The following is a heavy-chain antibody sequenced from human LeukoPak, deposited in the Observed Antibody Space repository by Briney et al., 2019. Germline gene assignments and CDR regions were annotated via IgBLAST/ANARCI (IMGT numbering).Heavy chain of an antibody. CDR2: IYGNDDK. D-gene: IGHD4-17*01. CDR3: VHRTSVTSVDH. CDR1: GFSLNTNAVV. J-gene: IGHJ4*02. Sequence: ESGPTLVNPTQTLTLTCTFSGFSLNTNAVVVGWVRQPPGQALEWLTFIYGNDDKRYSPSLQSRLTITKDTSKNQVVLTMTDMDYVDIATYYCVHRTSVTSVDHWGQGTLVTVSS. V-gene: IGHV2-5*01.